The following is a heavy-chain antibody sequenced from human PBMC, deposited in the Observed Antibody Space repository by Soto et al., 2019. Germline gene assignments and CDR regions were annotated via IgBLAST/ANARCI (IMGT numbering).Heavy chain of an antibody. V-gene: IGHV1-18*01. CDR3: ARWSAIVGGAEALDV. D-gene: IGHD1-26*01. Sequence: QVNLGKSGAEVKKLGAPGRVSAKTLGNTFINYGITGVRQAPGQGLEWMGWLRAYNGDTSSSEKLQDRFTMTTDTSTNTVYMDLRSLTSDDTAVYYCARWSAIVGGAEALDVWGQGTMVIVSS. CDR2: LRAYNGDT. CDR1: GNTFINYG. J-gene: IGHJ3*01.